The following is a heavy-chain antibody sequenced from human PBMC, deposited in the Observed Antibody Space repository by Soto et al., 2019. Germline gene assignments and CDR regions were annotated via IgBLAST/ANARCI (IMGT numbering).Heavy chain of an antibody. V-gene: IGHV4-39*01. CDR3: ARHTPIPPRVGSPRAPGY. J-gene: IGHJ4*02. CDR2: VSYGGST. Sequence: NPSETLSLTCTVSGGSVSTHTYSWGWIRQPPGKGLEWIGSVSYGGSTYYNPSLRSRVTLSVDTSRNQFSLRLASVTAADTAFYYCARHTPIPPRVGSPRAPGYWGQGTLVTVSS. CDR1: GGSVSTHTYS. D-gene: IGHD1-26*01.